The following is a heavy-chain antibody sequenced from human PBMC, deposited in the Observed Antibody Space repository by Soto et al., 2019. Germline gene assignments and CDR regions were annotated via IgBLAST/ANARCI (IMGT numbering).Heavy chain of an antibody. CDR2: INPATGAA. D-gene: IGHD3-3*01. CDR1: GYPVTAYY. J-gene: IGHJ3*02. Sequence: QLHLVQSGAVVKKPGASVTVSCSASGYPVTAYYMHWVRQAPGRGLEWMGGINPATGAAKYTQTYRGRVTMTRDTSTSTVCMELRGLTSEDTAVFYCARGGGVGVAGSAAFDMWGQGTLVTVSS. V-gene: IGHV1-2*02. CDR3: ARGGGVGVAGSAAFDM.